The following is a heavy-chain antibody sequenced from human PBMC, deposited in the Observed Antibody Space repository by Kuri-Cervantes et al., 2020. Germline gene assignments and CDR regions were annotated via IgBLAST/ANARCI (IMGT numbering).Heavy chain of an antibody. J-gene: IGHJ4*02. V-gene: IGHV3-74*01. CDR2: INSDGSST. Sequence: GGSLRLSCAASGFTFSNNWMHWVRQAPGKGLVWVSRINSDGSSTRYADSVKGRFTISRDNSKSTLYLEMNSVRVEDTAVYYCGITAKTMTGPFDYWGQGTLVTVSS. CDR1: GFTFSNNW. CDR3: GITAKTMTGPFDY. D-gene: IGHD3-9*01.